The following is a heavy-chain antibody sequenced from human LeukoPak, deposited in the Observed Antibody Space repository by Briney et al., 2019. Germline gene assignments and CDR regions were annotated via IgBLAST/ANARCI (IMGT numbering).Heavy chain of an antibody. CDR2: ISSSSSTI. J-gene: IGHJ4*02. D-gene: IGHD3-10*01. V-gene: IGHV3-48*02. CDR3: ASQASKPYYYGSDN. Sequence: GGSLRLSCAASGFTPTIYSMNWVRQAPGKGLEWGSYISSSSSTIYYAGTVKGRFTISRDNAKNSLYLQMNSLRDEDTAVYYCASQASKPYYYGSDNWGQGTLVTVSS. CDR1: GFTPTIYS.